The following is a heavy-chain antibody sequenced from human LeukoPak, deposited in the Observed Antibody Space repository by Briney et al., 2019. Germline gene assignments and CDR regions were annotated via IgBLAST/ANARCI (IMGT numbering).Heavy chain of an antibody. CDR2: ISGSGDST. J-gene: IGHJ4*02. Sequence: GGSLRLSCVASGFTFSSYAMSWVRQAPGKGLEWVSGISGSGDSTYYVDSVKGRFTISRDNAKKSLYLRMSSLRVEDTAVYYCARDPSLESDYGVYSADWGQGTLVTVAS. V-gene: IGHV3-23*01. CDR1: GFTFSSYA. CDR3: ARDPSLESDYGVYSAD. D-gene: IGHD4-17*01.